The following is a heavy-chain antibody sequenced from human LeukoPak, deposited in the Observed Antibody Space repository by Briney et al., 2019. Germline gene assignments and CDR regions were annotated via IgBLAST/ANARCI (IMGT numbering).Heavy chain of an antibody. V-gene: IGHV4-34*01. Sequence: SETLSLTCAVYGGSFSDYYWTWIRQPPGKGLEWIGEITHSGSTNYNPSLKSRVSTSVDTSNNQFSLNLRYVTAADTAVYYCARGPRIVPADDGYYYMDVWGKGTTVTVSS. CDR3: ARGPRIVPADDGYYYMDV. J-gene: IGHJ6*03. CDR2: ITHSGST. CDR1: GGSFSDYY. D-gene: IGHD2-2*01.